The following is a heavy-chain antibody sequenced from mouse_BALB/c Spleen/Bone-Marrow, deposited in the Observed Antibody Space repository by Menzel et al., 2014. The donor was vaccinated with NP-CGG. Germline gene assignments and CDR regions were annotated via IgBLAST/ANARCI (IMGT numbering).Heavy chain of an antibody. D-gene: IGHD2-1*01. V-gene: IGHV1-67*01. J-gene: IGHJ3*01. CDR2: ISTYSGNT. Sequence: VMLVESGPELVRPGVSVKISCEGSGYTFTDYVMHWVKQSHAKSLERIGVISTYSGNTNYNQKFKGKATMTVDKSSSTAYMELARLTSEDSAIYYCASPVYYGNYEGFAYWGQGTLVTVSA. CDR1: GYTFTDYV. CDR3: ASPVYYGNYEGFAY.